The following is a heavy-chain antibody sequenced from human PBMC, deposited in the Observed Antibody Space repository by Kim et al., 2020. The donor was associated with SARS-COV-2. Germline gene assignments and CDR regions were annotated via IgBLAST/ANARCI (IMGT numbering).Heavy chain of an antibody. CDR1: GFTFSSHA. Sequence: GGSLRLSCAASGFTFSSHAMSWVRQAPGKGLEWVSGISGSGGNTKYADSVKGRFTISRDNSKNTLYLQLNSLRAEDTAVYYCARDAEGGGYSTSWWEFDYWGQGTLATVSS. J-gene: IGHJ4*02. CDR3: ARDAEGGGYSTSWWEFDY. CDR2: ISGSGGNT. V-gene: IGHV3-23*01. D-gene: IGHD6-13*01.